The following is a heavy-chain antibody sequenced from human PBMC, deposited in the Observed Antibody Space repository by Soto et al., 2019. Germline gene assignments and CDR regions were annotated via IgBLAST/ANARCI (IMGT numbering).Heavy chain of an antibody. J-gene: IGHJ4*02. V-gene: IGHV1-24*01. CDR3: ATDDVLLWFGELSH. CDR2: FDPEDGET. Sequence: ASVKVSCKASGYTFTSYYMHWVRQAPGQGLEWMGGFDPEDGETIYAQKFQGRVTMTEDTSTDTAYMELSSLRSEDTAVYYCATDDVLLWFGELSHWGQGTLVTVSS. D-gene: IGHD3-10*01. CDR1: GYTFTSYY.